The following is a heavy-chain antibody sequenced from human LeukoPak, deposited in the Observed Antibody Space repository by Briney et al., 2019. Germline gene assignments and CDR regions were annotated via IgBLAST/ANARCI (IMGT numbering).Heavy chain of an antibody. J-gene: IGHJ4*02. D-gene: IGHD4-17*01. Sequence: PGRSLRLSCAASGFTFSSYAMHWVRQAPGKGLEWVAVISSDGSNKYYADSVKGRFTISRDNSKNTLYLQMNSLRAEDTAVYYCAREYGDYGIDYWGQGTLVTVPS. CDR2: ISSDGSNK. V-gene: IGHV3-30*14. CDR3: AREYGDYGIDY. CDR1: GFTFSSYA.